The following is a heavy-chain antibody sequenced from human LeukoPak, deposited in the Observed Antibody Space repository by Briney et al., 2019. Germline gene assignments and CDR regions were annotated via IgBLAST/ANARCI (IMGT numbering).Heavy chain of an antibody. CDR2: INSDGSSI. CDR1: GFTFSSYW. Sequence: GGSLRLSCAASGFTFSSYWMHWVRKAPGKGLVWVSDINSDGSSIRYADSVKGRFTISRDNAKNTLYLQMNSLRAEDTAVYYCARVPVVVEDFDYWGQGTLVTVSS. CDR3: ARVPVVVEDFDY. D-gene: IGHD3-22*01. V-gene: IGHV3-74*01. J-gene: IGHJ4*02.